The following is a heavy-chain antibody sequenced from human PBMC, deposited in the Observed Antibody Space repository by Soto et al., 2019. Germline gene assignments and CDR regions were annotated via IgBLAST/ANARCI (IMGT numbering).Heavy chain of an antibody. D-gene: IGHD2-8*01. Sequence: ASVKVSCKASGYTFTGYYMHWVRQAPGQGLEWMGWINPGNGNTNYSQKFQGRVTITRDTSASTAYMELSSLRSEDTAVYYCARDIGYCTNGVCGWFDPWGQGTLVTVSS. CDR3: ARDIGYCTNGVCGWFDP. CDR1: GYTFTGYY. V-gene: IGHV1-3*01. CDR2: INPGNGNT. J-gene: IGHJ5*02.